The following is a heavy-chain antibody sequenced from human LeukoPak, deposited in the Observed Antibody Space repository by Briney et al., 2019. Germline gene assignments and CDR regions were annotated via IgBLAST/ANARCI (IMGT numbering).Heavy chain of an antibody. CDR1: GFTFSNYW. V-gene: IGHV3-30*03. CDR3: ARDPLTMIVVVITGYFDY. D-gene: IGHD3-22*01. Sequence: PGGSLRLSCAASGFTFSNYWMHWVRQAPGKGLEWVAVISYDGSNKYYADSVKGRFTISRDNSKNTLYLQMNSLRAEDTAVYYCARDPLTMIVVVITGYFDYWGQGTLVTVSS. CDR2: ISYDGSNK. J-gene: IGHJ4*02.